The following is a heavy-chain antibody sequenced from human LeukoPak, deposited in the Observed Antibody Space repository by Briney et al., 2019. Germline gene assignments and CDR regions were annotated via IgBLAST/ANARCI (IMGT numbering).Heavy chain of an antibody. CDR1: GFTFSSYA. J-gene: IGHJ4*02. Sequence: GGSLRLSCAASGFTFSSYAMSWVRQAPGKGLEWVSAISGSGSSTYYADSVKGRFTISRDNSKNTLYLQMNSLRAEDTAVYYCAKLKGYYDSSGYWDYWGQGTLVTVSS. CDR3: AKLKGYYDSSGYWDY. V-gene: IGHV3-23*01. CDR2: ISGSGSST. D-gene: IGHD3-22*01.